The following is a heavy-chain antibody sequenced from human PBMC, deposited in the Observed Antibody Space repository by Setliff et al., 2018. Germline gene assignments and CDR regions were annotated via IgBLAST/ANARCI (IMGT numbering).Heavy chain of an antibody. CDR3: ARDHAYGSRFYYYYYGMDV. D-gene: IGHD3-10*01. Sequence: PGGSLRLSCAASGFTFSSYWMSWVRQAPGKGLEWVANIKQDGSEKYYVGSVKGRFTISRDNAKNSLYLQMNSLRAEDTAVYYCARDHAYGSRFYYYYYGMDVWGQGTTVTVSS. CDR2: IKQDGSEK. CDR1: GFTFSSYW. J-gene: IGHJ6*02. V-gene: IGHV3-7*01.